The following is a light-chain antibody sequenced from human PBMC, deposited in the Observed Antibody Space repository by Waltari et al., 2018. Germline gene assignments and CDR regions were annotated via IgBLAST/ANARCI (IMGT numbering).Light chain of an antibody. CDR1: SSNIGAGYD. Sequence: QSVLTQPPSVSGAPGQRVTISCTGSSSNIGAGYDVHWYQQLPGTAPKLLIYGSSNRPSGGPNRFSGSKSGTSASLAITGLQAEDEADYYCQSYDSSLSGGVFGGGTKLTVL. CDR2: GSS. CDR3: QSYDSSLSGGV. V-gene: IGLV1-40*01. J-gene: IGLJ2*01.